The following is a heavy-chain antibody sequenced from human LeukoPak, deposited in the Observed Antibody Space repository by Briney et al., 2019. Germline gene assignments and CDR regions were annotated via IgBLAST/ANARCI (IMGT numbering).Heavy chain of an antibody. CDR3: ARDRVSGSLSNWFDP. D-gene: IGHD3-10*01. CDR1: GGPISSSSYY. J-gene: IGHJ5*02. V-gene: IGHV4-39*07. Sequence: SETLSLTCTISGGPISSSSYYWGWVRQPPGKGLEWIGSIYYSGSPNYNPSLKSRVTISVDTSKNQFSLRLSSVTAADTAVYYCARDRVSGSLSNWFDPWGQGTLVTVSS. CDR2: IYYSGSP.